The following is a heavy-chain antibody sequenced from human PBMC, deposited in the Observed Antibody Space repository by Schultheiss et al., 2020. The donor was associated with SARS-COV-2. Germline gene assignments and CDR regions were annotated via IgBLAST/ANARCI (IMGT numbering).Heavy chain of an antibody. CDR3: ARQIKVGSYYNAATLSFI. Sequence: SETLSLTCDVSDNSISSCGSFWVWLRQPTGKGREWVGSINYSGTSYYNPSLKSRVTISIDTSRNQFSLKLNSVSAADTAVYFCARQIKVGSYYNAATLSFIWGRGALVTVSS. CDR1: DNSISSCGSF. CDR2: INYSGTS. D-gene: IGHD4-11*01. J-gene: IGHJ4*02. V-gene: IGHV4-39*07.